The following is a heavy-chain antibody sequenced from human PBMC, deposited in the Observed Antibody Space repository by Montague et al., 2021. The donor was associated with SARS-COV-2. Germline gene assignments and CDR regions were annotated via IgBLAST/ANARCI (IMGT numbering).Heavy chain of an antibody. Sequence: SETLSLTCAVSGGSFSGYYWSWIRQSPEKGLERTGEIIQSGRTNNSPSLKSRVIKSVDTYKIQFSLTLSSVAAADTAVYYCARRGSSGWGGTESGELDYWGQGILVIVSS. D-gene: IGHD1-26*01. CDR1: GGSFSGYY. CDR2: IIQSGRT. V-gene: IGHV4-34*12. CDR3: ARRGSSGWGGTESGELDY. J-gene: IGHJ4*02.